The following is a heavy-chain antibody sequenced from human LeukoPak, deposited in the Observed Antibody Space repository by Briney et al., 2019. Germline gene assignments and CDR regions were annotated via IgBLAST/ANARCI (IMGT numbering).Heavy chain of an antibody. CDR2: IIPIFGTA. CDR1: GGTFSSYA. J-gene: IGHJ3*02. D-gene: IGHD3-10*01. CDR3: AREGSRGDAFDI. V-gene: IGHV1-69*13. Sequence: ASVKVSCKASGGTFSSYAISWVRQAPGQGLEWMGGIIPIFGTANYAQKFQGRVTITADESTSTAYMELSSLRSDDTAVYYCAREGSRGDAFDIWGQGTMVTVSS.